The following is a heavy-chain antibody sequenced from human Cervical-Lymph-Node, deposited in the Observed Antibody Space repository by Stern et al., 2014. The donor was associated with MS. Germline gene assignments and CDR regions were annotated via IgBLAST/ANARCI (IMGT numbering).Heavy chain of an antibody. Sequence: QVQLQESGPGLVKPSETLSLTCTVSGDSISSHYCNWIRQPAGKGLEWIGRLYTGGTTNNNPYLKRRLTMSLKTSKNHFSLRLSSVTAADTAIYYCMTQGLKAAGAFSWGQGTLVTVSS. CDR1: GDSISSHY. J-gene: IGHJ5*02. V-gene: IGHV4-4*07. CDR3: MTQGLKAAGAFS. D-gene: IGHD6-13*01. CDR2: LYTGGTT.